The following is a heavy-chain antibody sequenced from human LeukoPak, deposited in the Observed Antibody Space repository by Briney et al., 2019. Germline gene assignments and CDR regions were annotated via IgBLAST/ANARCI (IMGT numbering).Heavy chain of an antibody. D-gene: IGHD6-13*01. V-gene: IGHV3-21*01. Sequence: GGSLRRSCAASGFTFSSYSMNWVRQAPGKGLEWVSSISSSSSYIYYADSVKGRFTISRDNAKNSLYLQMNSLRAEDTAVYYCARASKTWYSSSWSRPPSNWFDPWGQGTLVTVSS. J-gene: IGHJ5*02. CDR1: GFTFSSYS. CDR3: ARASKTWYSSSWSRPPSNWFDP. CDR2: ISSSSSYI.